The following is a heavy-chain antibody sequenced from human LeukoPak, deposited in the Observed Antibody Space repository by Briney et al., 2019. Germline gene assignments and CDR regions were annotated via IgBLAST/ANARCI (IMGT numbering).Heavy chain of an antibody. CDR3: ARARGSEYGMDV. V-gene: IGHV1-18*01. D-gene: IGHD3-10*01. Sequence: ASVKVSCKASGGTFSSYAISWVRQAPGQGLEWMGWISAYNGNTNYAQKLQGRVTMTTDTSTSTAYMELRSLRSDDTAVYYCARARGSEYGMDVWGQGTTVTVSS. J-gene: IGHJ6*02. CDR2: ISAYNGNT. CDR1: GGTFSSYA.